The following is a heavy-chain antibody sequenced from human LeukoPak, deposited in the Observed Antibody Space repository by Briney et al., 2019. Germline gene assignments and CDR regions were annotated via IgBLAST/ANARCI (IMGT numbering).Heavy chain of an antibody. CDR3: ARVLTAAGLDF. Sequence: PSETLSLTCTVSGGSISDSRTWGWVRQPPGKGLEWIANIHSDGRTASNPSLRGRLTISQDTSKNQFSLKVSSVTAADTAFYYCARVLTAAGLDFWGQGTLVTVSS. CDR1: GGSISDSRT. D-gene: IGHD6-25*01. V-gene: IGHV4-39*07. J-gene: IGHJ4*02. CDR2: IHSDGRT.